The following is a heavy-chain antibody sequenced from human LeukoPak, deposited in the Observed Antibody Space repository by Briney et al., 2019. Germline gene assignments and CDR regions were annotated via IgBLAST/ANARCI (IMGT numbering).Heavy chain of an antibody. CDR2: IKEDGSEK. Sequence: GGSLRLSCAASGFTFSTYRMSWARQGPGKGLEWVANIKEDGSEKYYVDSVKGRFTISRDNAKESLYLQMNSLRAEDTAVYYCGRVYNGLVHWGQGILVTVSS. CDR1: GFTFSTYR. J-gene: IGHJ4*02. CDR3: GRVYNGLVH. D-gene: IGHD2-8*01. V-gene: IGHV3-7*05.